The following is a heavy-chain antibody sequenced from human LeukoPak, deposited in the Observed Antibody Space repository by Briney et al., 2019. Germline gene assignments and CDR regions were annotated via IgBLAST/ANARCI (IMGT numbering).Heavy chain of an antibody. CDR2: FDPEDGET. D-gene: IGHD3-16*01. Sequence: ASVKVSCKVSGYTLTELSMHWVRQAPGKGLEWMGGFDPEDGETIYAQKFQGRVTMTEDTSTDTAYMEQSSLRSEDTALYYCATGWGAKVPYYFDYWGQGTLVTVSS. J-gene: IGHJ4*02. V-gene: IGHV1-24*01. CDR1: GYTLTELS. CDR3: ATGWGAKVPYYFDY.